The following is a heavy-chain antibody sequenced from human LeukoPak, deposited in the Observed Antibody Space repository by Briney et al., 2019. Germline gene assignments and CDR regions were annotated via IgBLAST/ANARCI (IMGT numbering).Heavy chain of an antibody. CDR1: RYTFTSHD. J-gene: IGHJ4*02. CDR2: MSPNSGNT. Sequence: ASVKVSCKASRYTFTSHDINWVRQATGQGFEWMGWMSPNSGNTGYAQRFQGRVAMTRDTSTSTVYMELSSLRSEDTAVYYCARDAVITRSCDYWGQGTLVTVSS. D-gene: IGHD3-22*01. V-gene: IGHV1-8*01. CDR3: ARDAVITRSCDY.